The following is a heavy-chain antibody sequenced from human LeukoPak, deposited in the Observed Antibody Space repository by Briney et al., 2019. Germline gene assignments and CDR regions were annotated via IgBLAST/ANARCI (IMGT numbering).Heavy chain of an antibody. CDR3: HVWGTYRYQDY. CDR2: IKSKTEGGTT. CDR1: GFIFSNYW. D-gene: IGHD3-16*02. J-gene: IGHJ4*02. Sequence: PGGSLRLSCAASGFIFSNYWMSWVRQAPGEGLEWVGRIKSKTEGGTTDYAAPVKGRFTISRDDSKNTLYLQMNSLITEDTAVYYCHVWGTYRYQDYWGQGTLVTVSS. V-gene: IGHV3-15*01.